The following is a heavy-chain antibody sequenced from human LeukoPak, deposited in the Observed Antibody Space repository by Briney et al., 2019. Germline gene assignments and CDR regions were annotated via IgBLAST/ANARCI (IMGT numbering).Heavy chain of an antibody. CDR2: IIPIFGTA. Sequence: GASVKVSCKASGGTFSSYAISWVRQAPGQGLEWMGRIIPIFGTANYAQKFQGRVTITTDESTSTAYMELSSLRSEDTAVYYCARSISVTTFHDAFDIWGQGTIVTVSS. CDR1: GGTFSSYA. J-gene: IGHJ3*02. CDR3: ARSISVTTFHDAFDI. V-gene: IGHV1-69*05. D-gene: IGHD4-17*01.